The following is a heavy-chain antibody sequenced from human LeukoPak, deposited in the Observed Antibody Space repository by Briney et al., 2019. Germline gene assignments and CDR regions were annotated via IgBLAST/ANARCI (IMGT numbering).Heavy chain of an antibody. D-gene: IGHD2-8*01. J-gene: IGHJ4*02. Sequence: SETLSLTCTVSGRSISSYDWSWIRQPPGKGLEWIGYIYYSGSTNYNPSLKSRVTISADTSKNQFSLKLSSVTAADTAVYYCARRNGLRGVVDYWGQGTLVTVSS. CDR2: IYYSGST. CDR3: ARRNGLRGVVDY. CDR1: GRSISSYD. V-gene: IGHV4-59*08.